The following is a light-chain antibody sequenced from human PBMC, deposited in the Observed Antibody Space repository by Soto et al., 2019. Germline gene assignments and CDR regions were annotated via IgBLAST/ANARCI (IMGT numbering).Light chain of an antibody. CDR2: RDT. CDR1: RSNIGRNT. V-gene: IGLV1-44*01. Sequence: QSVLTQPPSASETPGQRVTISCSGSRSNIGRNTVNWYQQLPGAAPKLLIFRDTQRPSGVPDRFSGSKSGTSASLAISGLRSEDEADYYCAAWDDSLSAVVFGGGTKLTVL. J-gene: IGLJ2*01. CDR3: AAWDDSLSAVV.